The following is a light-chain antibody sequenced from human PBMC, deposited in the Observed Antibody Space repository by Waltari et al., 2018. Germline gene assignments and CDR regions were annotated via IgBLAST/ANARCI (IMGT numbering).Light chain of an antibody. Sequence: DIQMTQSPSTLSDSVGDRATITCRAGQIISGWLAWYQKQPGKAPKLLIHKASVLESGVPSRFSGSGSGSGIEFTLTISSLQPDDCATYHCQQYSNYPWTFGQGTRVEIK. V-gene: IGKV1-5*03. CDR2: KAS. CDR1: QIISGW. CDR3: QQYSNYPWT. J-gene: IGKJ1*01.